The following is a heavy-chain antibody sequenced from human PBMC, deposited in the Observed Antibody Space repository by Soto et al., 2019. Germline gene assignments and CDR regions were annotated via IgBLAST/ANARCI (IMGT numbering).Heavy chain of an antibody. CDR1: RFTFSNYG. D-gene: IGHD5-12*01. V-gene: IGHV3-30*18. Sequence: GGSLRFSCAASRFTFSNYGMHWVRQTPGKGLEWVAVISYDGSNKYYADSVKGRFTISRDNSKNTLYLQMNSLRAEDTAVYYCVKGGYHYFDYWGQGTLVTVSS. CDR3: VKGGYHYFDY. CDR2: ISYDGSNK. J-gene: IGHJ4*02.